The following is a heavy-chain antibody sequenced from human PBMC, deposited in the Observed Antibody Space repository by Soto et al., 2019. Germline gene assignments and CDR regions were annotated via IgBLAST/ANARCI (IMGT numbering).Heavy chain of an antibody. CDR2: ISGSGGTT. Sequence: EVQLLESGGGLVLPGGSLRLSCAASGFTFTSYALSWVRQAPGRGLEWVSAISGSGGTTYYADSVKGRFTISTDKSKRALYLQLDSLRVDGTAVYYCARSPTTVRNAFYLAYWGQGALVSVPS. CDR3: ARSPTTVRNAFYLAY. D-gene: IGHD4-17*01. V-gene: IGHV3-23*01. CDR1: GFTFTSYA. J-gene: IGHJ4*02.